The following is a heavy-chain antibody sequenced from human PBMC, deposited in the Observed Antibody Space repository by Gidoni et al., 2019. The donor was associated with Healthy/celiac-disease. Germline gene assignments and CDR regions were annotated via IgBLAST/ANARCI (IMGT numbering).Heavy chain of an antibody. CDR1: GYTFSSYD. CDR2: MIPNSGNT. V-gene: IGHV1-8*01. J-gene: IGHJ3*02. D-gene: IGHD1-7*01. CDR3: ARQNGRITGTFDAFDI. Sequence: QVQLVQSGAEVKKPGASVKVSCKASGYTFSSYDINWVRQATGQGLEWMGWMIPNSGNTGYAQKFQGRVTMTRNTSISTAYMELSSLRSEDTAVYYCARQNGRITGTFDAFDIWGQGTMVTVSS.